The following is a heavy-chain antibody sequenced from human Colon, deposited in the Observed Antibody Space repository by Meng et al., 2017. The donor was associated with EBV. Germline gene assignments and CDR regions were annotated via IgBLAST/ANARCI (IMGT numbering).Heavy chain of an antibody. J-gene: IGHJ5*02. D-gene: IGHD3-10*01. CDR3: ARRGPSGNFSP. CDR1: GGSFRDYY. Sequence: QGQVQRWGAGLLKPSETLSRSCAVYGGSFRDYYWTWLRHPPGKGLEWIGEIDHRGNTKYNPSLKSRVTISLDTSKKQFSLKVSSVTAADSAVYYCARRGPSGNFSPWSQGALVTVSS. CDR2: IDHRGNT. V-gene: IGHV4-34*01.